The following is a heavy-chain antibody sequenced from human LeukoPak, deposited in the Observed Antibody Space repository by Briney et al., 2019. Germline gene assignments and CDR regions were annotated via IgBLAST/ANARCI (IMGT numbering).Heavy chain of an antibody. CDR2: INHSGST. Sequence: SETLSLTCTVSGGSISSSSYYWGWIRQPPGKGLEWIGEINHSGSTNYNPSLKSRVTISVDTSKNQFSLKLSSVTAADTAVYYCARRRVITNGRWFDPWGQGTLVTVSS. J-gene: IGHJ5*02. D-gene: IGHD3-22*01. V-gene: IGHV4-39*07. CDR1: GGSISSSSYY. CDR3: ARRRVITNGRWFDP.